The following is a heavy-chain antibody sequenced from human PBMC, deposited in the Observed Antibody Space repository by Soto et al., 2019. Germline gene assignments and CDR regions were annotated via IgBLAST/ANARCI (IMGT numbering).Heavy chain of an antibody. CDR2: IKQDGSEK. J-gene: IGHJ4*02. Sequence: EVQLVESGGGLVQPGGSLRLSCAASGFTFSSYRLSWVRQAPGKGLEWVANIKQDGSEKYYVDSVEGRFTISRDNAKNSVYLLMNSLRAEDTAVYYCAKGWYHDYWGQGTLVTVSS. D-gene: IGHD2-15*01. CDR3: AKGWYHDY. V-gene: IGHV3-7*01. CDR1: GFTFSSYR.